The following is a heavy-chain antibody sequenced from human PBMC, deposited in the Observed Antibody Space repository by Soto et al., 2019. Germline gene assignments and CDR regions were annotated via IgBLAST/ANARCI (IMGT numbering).Heavy chain of an antibody. CDR1: GLTFSSYW. CDR3: ASLGTYDYYMDV. Sequence: PGGSLRLSCVASGLTFSSYWMTWVRQAPGKGLEWVANIKQDGSEKYYVDSVKGRFTISRDNAKNSLYLQMSSLRGEDAAVYYCASLGTYDYYMDVWGQGTTVTVSS. V-gene: IGHV3-7*01. CDR2: IKQDGSEK. D-gene: IGHD7-27*01. J-gene: IGHJ6*03.